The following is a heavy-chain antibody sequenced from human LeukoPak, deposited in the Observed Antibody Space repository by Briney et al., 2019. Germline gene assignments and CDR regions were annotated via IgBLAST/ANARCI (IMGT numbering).Heavy chain of an antibody. V-gene: IGHV1-46*01. J-gene: IGHJ5*02. CDR3: ARDRPHNWFDP. Sequence: ASVKVSCKTSGYPFPNYYIHWVRQAPGGGLGWVGVTSPSGGHTNYAERFQGRVTLTMDTSTTTVYMELSSLTSEDTALYYCARDRPHNWFDPWGQGTLVTVSP. CDR2: TSPSGGHT. CDR1: GYPFPNYY.